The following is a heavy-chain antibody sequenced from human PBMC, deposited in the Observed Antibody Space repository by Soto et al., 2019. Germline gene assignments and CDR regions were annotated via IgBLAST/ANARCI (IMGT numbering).Heavy chain of an antibody. CDR3: VKDESINWYSGHFRH. D-gene: IGHD6-13*01. CDR1: GGSFSGYY. J-gene: IGHJ1*01. V-gene: IGHV4-34*01. CDR2: INHSGST. Sequence: SETLSLTCAVYGGSFSGYYWSWIRQPPGKGLEWIGEINHSGSTNYNPSLKSRVTISVDTSKNQFSLKLSSVTAEDTAFYYCVKDESINWYSGHFRHWRQGTLVTVSS.